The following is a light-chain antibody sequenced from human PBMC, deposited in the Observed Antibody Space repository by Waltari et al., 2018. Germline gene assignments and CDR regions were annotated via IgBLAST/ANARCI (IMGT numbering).Light chain of an antibody. V-gene: IGLV2-14*01. CDR3: SSYTSSSTLV. Sequence: QSALTQPASVSGSPGQSITISCTGSSNDVVTYTYVSWYQQHPGKAPKLIIFEVRHRPSGVSNRFSASKSGNKASLTISGLQTEDEADYYCSSYTSSSTLVFGGGTKVTVL. J-gene: IGLJ2*01. CDR1: SNDVVTYTY. CDR2: EVR.